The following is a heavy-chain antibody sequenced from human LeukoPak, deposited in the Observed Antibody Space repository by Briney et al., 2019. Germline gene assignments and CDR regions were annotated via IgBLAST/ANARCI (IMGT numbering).Heavy chain of an antibody. CDR1: GYTFTSYY. CDR2: INPNGGST. CDR3: ARGAHQDYYGSGSYYPPDY. Sequence: ASVKVSRKASGYTFTSYYMHWVRQAPGQGLEWMGIINPNGGSTSYAQKFQGRVTMTRDTSTSTVYMELSSLRSEDTAVYYCARGAHQDYYGSGSYYPPDYWGQGTLVTVSS. V-gene: IGHV1-46*01. D-gene: IGHD3-10*01. J-gene: IGHJ4*02.